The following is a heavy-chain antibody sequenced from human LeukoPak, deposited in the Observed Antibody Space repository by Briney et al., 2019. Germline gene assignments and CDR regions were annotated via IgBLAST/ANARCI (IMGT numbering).Heavy chain of an antibody. D-gene: IGHD3-22*01. V-gene: IGHV4-34*01. J-gene: IGHJ4*02. CDR3: ARGLFSRDYYYYFDY. CDR2: INHSGST. CDR1: GGSFSGYY. Sequence: PSETLSLTCAVYGGSFSGYYWSWIRQPPGKGLEWIGEINHSGSTNYNPSLKSRVTISVDTSKNQFSLKLSSVTAADTAVYYCARGLFSRDYYYYFDYWGQGTLVTDSS.